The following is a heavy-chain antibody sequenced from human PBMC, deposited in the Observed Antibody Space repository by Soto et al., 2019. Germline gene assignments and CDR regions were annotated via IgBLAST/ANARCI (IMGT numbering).Heavy chain of an antibody. J-gene: IGHJ4*02. CDR3: AREALKAAAGTPEIDY. Sequence: LSQTLSLTCAISCDSVSSSSAAWNWIRQSPSRGLEWLGRTYYRSKWYNDYAVSVKSRITINPDTSKNQFSLQLNSVTPEDTAVYYCAREALKAAAGTPEIDYWGQGTLVTVSS. V-gene: IGHV6-1*01. D-gene: IGHD6-13*01. CDR2: TYYRSKWYN. CDR1: CDSVSSSSAA.